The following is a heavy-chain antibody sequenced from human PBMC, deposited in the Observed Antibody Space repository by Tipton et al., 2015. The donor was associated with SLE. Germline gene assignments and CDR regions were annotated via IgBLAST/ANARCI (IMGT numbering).Heavy chain of an antibody. D-gene: IGHD3-16*01. V-gene: IGHV3-53*05. CDR2: IYSGGST. CDR3: ARGENWFDP. CDR1: GGSISSYY. Sequence: SLRLSCTVSGGSISSYYWSWIRQPPGKGLEWVSVIYSGGSTYYADSVKGRFTISRDNSKNTLYLQMNSLRAEDTAVYYCARGENWFDPWGQGTLVTVSS. J-gene: IGHJ5*02.